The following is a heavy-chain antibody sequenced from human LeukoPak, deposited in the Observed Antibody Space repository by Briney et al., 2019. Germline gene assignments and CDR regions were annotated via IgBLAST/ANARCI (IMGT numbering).Heavy chain of an antibody. Sequence: PSETLSLTCAVYGGSFSGYYWSWIRQPPGKGLEWIGEINHSGSTNYNPSLKSRVTISVDTSKNQFSLKLSSVTAADTAVYYCARGGAAAGIGSIRQRYFQHWGQGTLVTVSS. V-gene: IGHV4-34*01. J-gene: IGHJ1*01. D-gene: IGHD6-13*01. CDR1: GGSFSGYY. CDR2: INHSGST. CDR3: ARGGAAAGIGSIRQRYFQH.